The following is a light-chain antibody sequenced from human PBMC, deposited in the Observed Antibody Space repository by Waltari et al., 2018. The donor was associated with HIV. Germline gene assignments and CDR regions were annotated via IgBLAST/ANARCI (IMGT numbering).Light chain of an antibody. V-gene: IGLV7-46*01. Sequence: QAVVAQEPSLPVSPGGIVTLTCGSRTGTVTSRLWPSWFQQKHGKAPRALIYATRTEETWAPARFSGSLFGGKAALTLSGGQPEDEADYSCLLTYGNPVRGFGGGTKLTGL. CDR3: LLTYGNPVRG. CDR1: TGTVTSRLW. CDR2: ATR. J-gene: IGLJ2*01.